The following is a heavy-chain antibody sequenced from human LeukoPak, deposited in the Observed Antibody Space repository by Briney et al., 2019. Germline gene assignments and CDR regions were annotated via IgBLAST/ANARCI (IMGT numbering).Heavy chain of an antibody. CDR2: INHSGST. CDR1: GGSFSGYY. D-gene: IGHD3-9*01. Sequence: PSETLSLTCAVYGGSFSGYYWSWIRQPPGKGLEWIGEINHSGSTNYNPSLKSRVTISVDTSKNQFSLKLSSVTAADTAVYYCARGGRFSDILTGYWYYFDYWGQGTLVTVSS. V-gene: IGHV4-34*01. CDR3: ARGGRFSDILTGYWYYFDY. J-gene: IGHJ4*02.